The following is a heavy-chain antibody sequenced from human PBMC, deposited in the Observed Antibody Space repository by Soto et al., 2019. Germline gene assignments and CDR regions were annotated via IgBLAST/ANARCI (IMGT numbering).Heavy chain of an antibody. D-gene: IGHD6-6*01. CDR3: ARKGIAARPPDY. Sequence: TLSLTCAVYGGSFSGYYWSWIRQPPGKGLEWIGEINHSGSTNYNPSLKSRVTISVDTSKNQFSLKLSSVTAADTAVYYCARKGIAARPPDYWGQGTLVTVSS. J-gene: IGHJ4*02. V-gene: IGHV4-34*01. CDR1: GGSFSGYY. CDR2: INHSGST.